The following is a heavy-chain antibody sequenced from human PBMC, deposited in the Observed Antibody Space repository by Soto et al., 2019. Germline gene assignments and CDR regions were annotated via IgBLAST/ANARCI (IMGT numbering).Heavy chain of an antibody. CDR2: ISAHNGNT. Sequence: QVHLVQSGAEVKKPGASVKVSCKGSGYTFTSYGITWVRQAPGQGLEWMGWISAHNGNTYYAQKLQGRVTVTRDTSTITAYMELRMLRSDATPVSYWARGRYGDYWGQRALVTVSS. CDR1: GYTFTSYG. V-gene: IGHV1-18*01. D-gene: IGHD1-1*01. CDR3: ARGRYGDY. J-gene: IGHJ4*02.